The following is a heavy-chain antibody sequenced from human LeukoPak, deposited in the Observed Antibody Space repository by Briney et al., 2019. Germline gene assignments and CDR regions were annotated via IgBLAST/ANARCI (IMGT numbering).Heavy chain of an antibody. Sequence: GGSLRLSCAASGFTVSSNYMSWVRQAPGKGLEWVSVIYSGGSTYYADSVKGRFTISRDNSKNTLYLQMNSLRAEDTAVYYCAKGVGGSANYYYMDVWGKGTTVTVSS. V-gene: IGHV3-53*01. CDR3: AKGVGGSANYYYMDV. J-gene: IGHJ6*03. D-gene: IGHD3-10*01. CDR1: GFTVSSNY. CDR2: IYSGGST.